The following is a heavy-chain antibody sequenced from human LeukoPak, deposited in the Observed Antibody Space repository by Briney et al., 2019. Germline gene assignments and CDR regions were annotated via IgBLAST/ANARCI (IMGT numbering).Heavy chain of an antibody. CDR2: FSYSGII. CDR1: GGSVSSGSYS. V-gene: IGHV4-61*01. Sequence: SETLSLTCTVPGGSVSSGSYSWSWIRQRPGQGLEWVGYFSYSGIIYSNPSLKSRVTISVDTSKNQFSLKLSAVTAADTAVYYCARDSGQGLVLAAYLWGQGTLVTVSS. CDR3: ARDSGQGLVLAAYL. J-gene: IGHJ5*02. D-gene: IGHD2-2*01.